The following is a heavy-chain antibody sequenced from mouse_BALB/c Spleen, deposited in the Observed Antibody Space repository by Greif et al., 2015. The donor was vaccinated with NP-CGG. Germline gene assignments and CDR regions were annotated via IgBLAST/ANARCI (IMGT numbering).Heavy chain of an antibody. J-gene: IGHJ2*01. CDR2: IYPGSGST. V-gene: IGHV1S22*01. Sequence: LQQSGSELVRPGASVKLSCKASGYTFTSYWMHWVKQRPGQGLEWIGNIYPGSGSTNYDEKFKSKATLTVDTSSSTAYMQLSSLTSEDSAVYYCTRLGDYWGQCTTLTVSS. CDR1: GYTFTSYW. D-gene: IGHD4-1*01. CDR3: TRLGDY.